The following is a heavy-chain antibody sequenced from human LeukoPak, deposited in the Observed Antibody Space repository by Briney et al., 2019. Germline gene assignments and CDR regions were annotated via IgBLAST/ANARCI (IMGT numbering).Heavy chain of an antibody. Sequence: ASVKVSCKASGYTFTGYYMHWVRQAPGQGLGWMGIINPSGGSTSYAQKFQGRVTMTRDTSTSTVYMELSSLRSEDTAVYYCARNRWSGSYFGAFDYWGQGTLVTVSS. CDR3: ARNRWSGSYFGAFDY. D-gene: IGHD1-26*01. J-gene: IGHJ4*02. CDR2: INPSGGST. V-gene: IGHV1-46*01. CDR1: GYTFTGYY.